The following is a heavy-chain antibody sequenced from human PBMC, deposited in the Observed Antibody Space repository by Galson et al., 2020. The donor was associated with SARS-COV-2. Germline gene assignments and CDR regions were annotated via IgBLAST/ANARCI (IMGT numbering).Heavy chain of an antibody. D-gene: IGHD3-22*01. CDR3: ARGRFYDSIGYSTSYYFDS. Sequence: SETLSLTCTVSGVSVISGGNYWTWIRQHPGKGLEWIGHIFSSVTTYSSPSLKSRVTISVDTSQNQFSLRLSSVTAADTAVYYCARGRFYDSIGYSTSYYFDSWGQGSLVTVSS. CDR2: IFSSVTT. V-gene: IGHV4-31*03. J-gene: IGHJ4*02. CDR1: GVSVISGGNY.